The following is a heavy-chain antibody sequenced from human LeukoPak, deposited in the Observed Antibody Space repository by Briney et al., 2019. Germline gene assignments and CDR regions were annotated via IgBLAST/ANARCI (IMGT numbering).Heavy chain of an antibody. Sequence: TSETLSLTCAVYGGSFSGYYWSWIRQPPRKGLEWIGEINHSGSTNYNPSLTSRVTISVDTSKNQFSLKLSSVTAADTALYYCARGEYDYAWGSYSPNAFAMWGQGTMVTVSS. V-gene: IGHV4-34*01. CDR2: INHSGST. D-gene: IGHD3-16*01. CDR1: GGSFSGYY. J-gene: IGHJ3*02. CDR3: ARGEYDYAWGSYSPNAFAM.